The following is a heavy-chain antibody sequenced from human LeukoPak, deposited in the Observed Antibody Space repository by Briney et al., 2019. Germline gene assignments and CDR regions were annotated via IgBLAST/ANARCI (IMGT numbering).Heavy chain of an antibody. J-gene: IGHJ4*02. V-gene: IGHV5-51*01. CDR2: IYPGDSDT. Sequence: GESLKISCKGSGYSFTSYWIGWVRQMPGKGLEWMGIIYPGDSDTRYSPSFQGQVTISADKSISTACLQWSSLKASDTAMYYCARQDDFWSGYYDYWGQGTLVTVSS. CDR3: ARQDDFWSGYYDY. CDR1: GYSFTSYW. D-gene: IGHD3-3*01.